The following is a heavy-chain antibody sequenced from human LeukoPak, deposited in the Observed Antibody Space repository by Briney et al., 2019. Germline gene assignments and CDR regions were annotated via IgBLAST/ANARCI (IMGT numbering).Heavy chain of an antibody. Sequence: SGTLSLTCAVSGGSISSSNCWSWVRQPPGKGLEWIGEIYHSGSTNYNPSLKSRVTISVDKSKNQFSLKLSSVTAADTAVYYCARDGGWLVTGFDYWGQGTLVTVSS. V-gene: IGHV4-4*02. CDR3: ARDGGWLVTGFDY. CDR1: GGSISSSNC. CDR2: IYHSGST. J-gene: IGHJ4*02. D-gene: IGHD6-19*01.